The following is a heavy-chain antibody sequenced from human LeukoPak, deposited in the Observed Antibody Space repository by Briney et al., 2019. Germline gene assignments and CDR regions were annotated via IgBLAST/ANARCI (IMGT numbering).Heavy chain of an antibody. CDR2: IKQAESER. D-gene: IGHD3-22*01. CDR1: GFTISNHW. J-gene: IGHJ4*02. V-gene: IGHV3-7*03. Sequence: GGSLRLSCAASGFTISNHWMSWVRQAPGKGLEWVANIKQAESERFYVDSVKDRFIISRDNAENSVYLQMNSLRNEDTAVYYCAKDRITMIVVVPDYWGQGTLVTVSS. CDR3: AKDRITMIVVVPDY.